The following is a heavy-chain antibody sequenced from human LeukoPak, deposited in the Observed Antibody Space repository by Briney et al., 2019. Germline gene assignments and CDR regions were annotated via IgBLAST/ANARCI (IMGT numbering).Heavy chain of an antibody. D-gene: IGHD6-19*01. Sequence: GGSLRLSCAASGFTFSNYAMHWVRQAPGKGLEWVSSIGGSGGSTYYAESVKGRCTISRDNSKNTMYLQMNSLRAEDTAIYYCAKWGSGWSFDYWGQGTLVTVSS. J-gene: IGHJ4*02. CDR2: IGGSGGST. CDR3: AKWGSGWSFDY. CDR1: GFTFSNYA. V-gene: IGHV3-23*01.